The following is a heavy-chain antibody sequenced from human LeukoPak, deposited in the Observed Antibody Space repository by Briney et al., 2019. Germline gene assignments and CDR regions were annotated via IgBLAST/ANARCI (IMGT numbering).Heavy chain of an antibody. CDR3: ARGGLLNWFDP. CDR2: IYATGST. D-gene: IGHD1-26*01. Sequence: PSETLSLTCTVSGDSFSSVSYYWSWIRQPAGKGLEWIGRIYATGSTNYNPSLKSRVTISVDTSRNQFSLKLSSVNAADTAVYYCARGGLLNWFDPWGQGTLVTVSS. CDR1: GDSFSSVSYY. J-gene: IGHJ5*02. V-gene: IGHV4-61*02.